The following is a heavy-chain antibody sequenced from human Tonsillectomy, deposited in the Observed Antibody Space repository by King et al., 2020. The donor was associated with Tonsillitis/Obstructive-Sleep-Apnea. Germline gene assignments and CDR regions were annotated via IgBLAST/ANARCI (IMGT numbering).Heavy chain of an antibody. J-gene: IGHJ4*02. V-gene: IGHV3-7*01. D-gene: IGHD3-10*01. CDR3: AREGRHGIGFYY. CDR1: GFTISSYW. CDR2: IKQDGSEK. Sequence: VQLVESGGGLVQSGGSLRLSCAASGFTISSYWMSWVRQAPGKGLEWVANIKQDGSEKHYVDSVKGRLTISRGNAKNSLYLQLNSLRAEDTAVYYCAREGRHGIGFYYWGQGTLVTDSS.